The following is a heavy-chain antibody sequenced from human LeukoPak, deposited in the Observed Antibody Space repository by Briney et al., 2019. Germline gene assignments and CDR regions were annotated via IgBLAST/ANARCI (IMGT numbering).Heavy chain of an antibody. J-gene: IGHJ4*01. CDR2: ISTDGRDK. D-gene: IGHD6-13*01. Sequence: GGSLRLSCAASGFTFSSYSMNWVRQAPGKGLEWVAVISTDGRDKHHAESVKGRFTISRDNSKNTLYLQMNSLRPEDTAVYYCAKDKARAADYYFDYWGHGTLVTVSS. CDR1: GFTFSSYS. V-gene: IGHV3-30*18. CDR3: AKDKARAADYYFDY.